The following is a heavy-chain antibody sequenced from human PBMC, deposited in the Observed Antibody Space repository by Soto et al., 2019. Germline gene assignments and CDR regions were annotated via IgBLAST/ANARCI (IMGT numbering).Heavy chain of an antibody. D-gene: IGHD5-12*01. CDR3: TASYRDYVGNAFDI. J-gene: IGHJ3*02. CDR1: GFTFSHAW. V-gene: IGHV3-15*07. Sequence: QLVVSGGGLVKPGWSLRLSCAASGFTFSHAWMNWVRQAPGKGLEWVGRIKSKTDGGTIDYAAPVKGRFTSSRDDSEITLYLQMNSLKTEDSSVYYCTASYRDYVGNAFDIWGQGTMVTVSS. CDR2: IKSKTDGGTI.